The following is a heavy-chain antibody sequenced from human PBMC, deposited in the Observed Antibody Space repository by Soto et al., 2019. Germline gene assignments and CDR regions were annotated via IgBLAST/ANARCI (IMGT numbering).Heavy chain of an antibody. CDR3: AREKVRYYDSSGYFYGY. V-gene: IGHV1-46*01. Sequence: ASVKVSCKASGYTFTSYYMHWVRQAPGQGLEWMGIINPSGGSTSYAQKFQGRVTMTRDTSTSTVYMELSSRRSEDTAVYYCAREKVRYYDSSGYFYGYWGQGTLVTVSS. J-gene: IGHJ4*02. CDR2: INPSGGST. CDR1: GYTFTSYY. D-gene: IGHD3-22*01.